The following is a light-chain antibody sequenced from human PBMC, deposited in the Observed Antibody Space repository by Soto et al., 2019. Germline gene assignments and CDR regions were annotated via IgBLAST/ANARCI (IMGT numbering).Light chain of an antibody. CDR2: AAS. Sequence: DIQMTQFPSSLSASVGERVTITCQASQGIRNDLGWYQQKPGKAPKRLIYAASSLQSGVPSRFSGSGSGTEFTLAISSLQPEDSATFYCLQHSTYPLTFGQGTKVEIK. J-gene: IGKJ1*01. CDR1: QGIRND. V-gene: IGKV1-17*01. CDR3: LQHSTYPLT.